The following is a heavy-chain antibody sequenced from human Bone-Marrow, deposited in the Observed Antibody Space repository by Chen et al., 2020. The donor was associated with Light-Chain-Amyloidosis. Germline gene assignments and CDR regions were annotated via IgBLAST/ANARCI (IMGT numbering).Heavy chain of an antibody. Sequence: RLQMQESGPGLVKPSETLSLSCTVSGDSTRSSLYYWHWIRQSTGRGLEWSGSISRTGATSYSPSLGSRVTISLDTSKDSYSVDVTSVTAADTAVYYCARGESVYRNGNDFFYEWGQGTLVTVSS. CDR3: ARGESVYRNGNDFFYE. V-gene: IGHV4-39*06. CDR1: GDSTRSSLYY. D-gene: IGHD5-18*01. J-gene: IGHJ4*02. CDR2: ISRTGAT.